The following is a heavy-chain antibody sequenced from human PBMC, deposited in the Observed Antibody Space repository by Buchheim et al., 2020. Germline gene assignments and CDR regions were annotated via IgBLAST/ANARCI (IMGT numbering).Heavy chain of an antibody. Sequence: EVQLVQSGAEVKKPGESLKISCKGSGYSFTSYWIGWVRQMPGKGLEWMGIIYPGDSDTRYSPSFQGQVTISADKSLSTAYPQWSSLKASDTAMYYCARSPPTDSSSWYFNQYYFDYWGQGTL. D-gene: IGHD6-13*01. CDR2: IYPGDSDT. J-gene: IGHJ4*02. V-gene: IGHV5-51*03. CDR1: GYSFTSYW. CDR3: ARSPPTDSSSWYFNQYYFDY.